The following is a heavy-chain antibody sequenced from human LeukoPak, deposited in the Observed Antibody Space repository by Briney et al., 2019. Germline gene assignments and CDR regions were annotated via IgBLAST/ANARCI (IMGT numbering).Heavy chain of an antibody. J-gene: IGHJ4*02. CDR3: ARKSYYYDSSGYYPYFDY. D-gene: IGHD3-22*01. V-gene: IGHV1-18*01. Sequence: ASVKVSCKASGYTFTSYGISWVRQAPGQGLEWMGWISAYNGNTNYAQKLQGRVTMTTDTSTSIAYMELRSLRSDDTAVYYCARKSYYYDSSGYYPYFDYWGQGTLVTVSS. CDR2: ISAYNGNT. CDR1: GYTFTSYG.